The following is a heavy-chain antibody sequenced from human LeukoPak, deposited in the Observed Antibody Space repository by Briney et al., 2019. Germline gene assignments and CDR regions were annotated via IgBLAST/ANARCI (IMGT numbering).Heavy chain of an antibody. J-gene: IGHJ4*02. CDR3: ARGLGHYDSSGYYPEY. D-gene: IGHD3-22*01. V-gene: IGHV3-20*04. CDR1: GFTIDDYG. Sequence: PGGSLRLSCAASGFTIDDYGMSWVRQAPGKGLEWVSGINWNGGSTGYADSVKGRFTIARDNAKNSLYLQMNSLRAEDTALYYCARGLGHYDSSGYYPEYWGQGTLVTVSS. CDR2: INWNGGST.